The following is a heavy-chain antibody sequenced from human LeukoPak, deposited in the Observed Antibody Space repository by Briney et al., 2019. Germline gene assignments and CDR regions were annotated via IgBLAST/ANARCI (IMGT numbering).Heavy chain of an antibody. CDR2: IYSAGIS. CDR1: GFTVSHNY. V-gene: IGHV3-53*01. CDR3: ARDRSGSV. D-gene: IGHD3-10*01. Sequence: PGGSLRLSCAASGFTVSHNYMSWVRRAPGKGLEWVANIYSAGISYYADSVKGRFTISRDNSKDMLYLHMNNLRVEDTAMYYCARDRSGSVWGQGTLVTVSS. J-gene: IGHJ4*02.